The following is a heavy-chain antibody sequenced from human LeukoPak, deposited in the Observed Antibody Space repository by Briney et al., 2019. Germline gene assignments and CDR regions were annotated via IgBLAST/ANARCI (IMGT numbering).Heavy chain of an antibody. V-gene: IGHV3-74*01. CDR1: GFTFSSYW. Sequence: GGSLRLSCAASGFTFSSYWMHWVRQAPGKGLVWVSRINTDGSSTSYADSVKGRFTISRDNAKNTLYLQMNSLRAEDTAVYYCARRSRDGYRYSDYWGQGTLVTVSS. D-gene: IGHD5-24*01. CDR3: ARRSRDGYRYSDY. J-gene: IGHJ4*02. CDR2: INTDGSST.